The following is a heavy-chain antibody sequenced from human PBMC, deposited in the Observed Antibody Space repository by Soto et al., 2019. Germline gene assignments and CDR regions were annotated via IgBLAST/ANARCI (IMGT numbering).Heavy chain of an antibody. Sequence: EVQLVESGGGLVQPGGSLRLSCAASGFTFSSYSMNWVRQAPGKGLEWVSYISSSSSTIYYADSVKGRVTISRDNAKNSLYLQMNSLRAEDTAVYYCARGPHYSNPAFDYWGQGTLVTVSS. J-gene: IGHJ4*02. D-gene: IGHD6-13*01. CDR2: ISSSSSTI. CDR3: ARGPHYSNPAFDY. V-gene: IGHV3-48*01. CDR1: GFTFSSYS.